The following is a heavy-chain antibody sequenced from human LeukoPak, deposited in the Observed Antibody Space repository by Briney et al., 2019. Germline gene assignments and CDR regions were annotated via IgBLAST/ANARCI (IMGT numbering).Heavy chain of an antibody. CDR2: INNDGSST. V-gene: IGHV3-74*01. D-gene: IGHD3-22*01. J-gene: IGHJ4*02. CDR3: ARGGDYYDSSGFDFDF. CDR1: GFTFSSYW. Sequence: GGSLRLSRAASGFTFSSYWMHWVRQAPGKGLVWVSRINNDGSSTNFADSVKGRLTTSRDNAKDTLYLQMDSLRADDTAVYFCARGGDYYDSSGFDFDFWGQGILVTVSS.